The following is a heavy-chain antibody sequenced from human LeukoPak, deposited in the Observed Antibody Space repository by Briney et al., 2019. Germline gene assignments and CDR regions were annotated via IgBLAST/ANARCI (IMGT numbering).Heavy chain of an antibody. J-gene: IGHJ4*02. Sequence: PGGSLRLSCAASGFTFSSYAMSWVRQAPGKGLEWVSAISGSGGSTYYADSVKGRFTISRDNSKNTLYLQMNSLRAEDTAVYYCAKHMVLLWFGELDYWGQGTLVTVSS. CDR3: AKHMVLLWFGELDY. V-gene: IGHV3-23*01. CDR2: ISGSGGST. D-gene: IGHD3-10*01. CDR1: GFTFSSYA.